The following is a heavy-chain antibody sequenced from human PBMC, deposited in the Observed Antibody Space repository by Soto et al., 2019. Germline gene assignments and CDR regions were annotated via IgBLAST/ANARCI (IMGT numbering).Heavy chain of an antibody. CDR3: AVYYDFWSGYYDWFDP. J-gene: IGHJ5*02. V-gene: IGHV1-18*01. CDR1: GYTFTSYG. Sequence: ASVKVSCKASGYTFTSYGISWVRQAPGQGLEWMGWISAYNGNTGYAQKLQGRVTMTTNTSISTAYMELSSLRSDDTAVYYCAVYYDFWSGYYDWFDPWGQGTLVTVS. D-gene: IGHD3-3*01. CDR2: ISAYNGNT.